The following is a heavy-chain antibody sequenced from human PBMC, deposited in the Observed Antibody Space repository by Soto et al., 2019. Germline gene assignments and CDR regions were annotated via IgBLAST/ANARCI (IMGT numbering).Heavy chain of an antibody. D-gene: IGHD2-15*01. CDR1: GGTFSSYA. V-gene: IGHV1-69*13. CDR2: IVPIVDTS. Sequence: SVKVSCKTSGGTFSSYAISWVRQAPGQGLEWMGGIVPIVDTSTYAQKFQGRVTITADESTSTANKELSSLRSDDTAIYYCVRVVAIPGYPDNWG. J-gene: IGHJ4*03. CDR3: VRVVAIPGYPDN.